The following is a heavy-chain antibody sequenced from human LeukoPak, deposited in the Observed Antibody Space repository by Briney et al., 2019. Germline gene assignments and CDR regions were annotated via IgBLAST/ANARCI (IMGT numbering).Heavy chain of an antibody. J-gene: IGHJ3*02. CDR3: ARAVLGSIFGGAFDI. D-gene: IGHD3-3*02. CDR2: IGTAGDT. Sequence: GGSLRLSCAASGFTFSSYDMHWVRQATGKGLEWVSAIGTAGDTYYTGSVKGRFTISRENAKNSLYLQMNSLRAGDTAVYYCARAVLGSIFGGAFDIWGQGTMVTVSS. V-gene: IGHV3-13*04. CDR1: GFTFSSYD.